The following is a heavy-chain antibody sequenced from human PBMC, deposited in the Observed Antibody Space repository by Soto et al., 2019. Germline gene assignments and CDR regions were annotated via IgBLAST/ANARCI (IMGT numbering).Heavy chain of an antibody. CDR3: ARSGYSYGPNPLLY. Sequence: QVQLQESGPGLVKPSQTLSLTCTVSGGSISSGGYYWSWIRQHPGKGLEWIGYIYYSGSTYYHPSRNSRVTISVDTSENQFSLKLSSVTAADTAVYYCARSGYSYGPNPLLYWGQGTLVTVSS. J-gene: IGHJ4*02. CDR2: IYYSGST. V-gene: IGHV4-31*03. D-gene: IGHD5-18*01. CDR1: GGSISSGGYY.